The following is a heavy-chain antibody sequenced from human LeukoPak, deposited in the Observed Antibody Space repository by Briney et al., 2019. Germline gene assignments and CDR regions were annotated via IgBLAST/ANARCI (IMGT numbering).Heavy chain of an antibody. D-gene: IGHD6-19*01. CDR3: ARDRGQWLYYYYGMDV. CDR2: ISAYNGNT. Sequence: ASVKVSCKASAYTFTSYGISWVRQAPGQGLEWMGWISAYNGNTNYAQKLQGRVTMTTDTSTSTAYMELRSLRSDDAAVYYCARDRGQWLYYYYGMDVWGQGTTVTVSS. CDR1: AYTFTSYG. J-gene: IGHJ6*02. V-gene: IGHV1-18*01.